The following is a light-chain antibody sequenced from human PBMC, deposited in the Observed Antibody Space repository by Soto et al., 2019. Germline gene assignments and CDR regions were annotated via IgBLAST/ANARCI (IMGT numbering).Light chain of an antibody. J-gene: IGKJ2*01. CDR2: RAS. CDR3: QHYAISSYT. CDR1: QRVSSTY. Sequence: DIGWTRSQGRLSLSPRERATISCRAGQRVSSTYLAWYQQSPGQDPRVVMFRASRRATGVPDRFSGSGSGTDFTLTISRLKTEDSAVYYCQHYAISSYTFGQGTKLQI. V-gene: IGKV3-20*01.